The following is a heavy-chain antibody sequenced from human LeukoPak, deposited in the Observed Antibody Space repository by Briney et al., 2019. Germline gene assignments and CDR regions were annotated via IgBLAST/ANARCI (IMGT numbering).Heavy chain of an antibody. Sequence: ASVKVSCKASGYTFTGYYMHWVRQAPGQGLEWMGCINPNNGGTNYAQKFQGRVTMTRDTSISTAYMELSRLRSDDTAVYYCARESSLSGYSSDAFDIWGQGTMVTDSS. CDR1: GYTFTGYY. CDR2: INPNNGGT. J-gene: IGHJ3*02. V-gene: IGHV1-2*02. D-gene: IGHD3-22*01. CDR3: ARESSLSGYSSDAFDI.